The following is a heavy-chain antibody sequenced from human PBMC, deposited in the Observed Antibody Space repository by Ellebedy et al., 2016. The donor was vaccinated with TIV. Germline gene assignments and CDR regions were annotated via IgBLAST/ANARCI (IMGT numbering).Heavy chain of an antibody. V-gene: IGHV4-39*07. CDR1: GGSISSSSYY. CDR3: ARVTSHYDILTGYYMWDY. CDR2: IYYSGST. Sequence: MPSETLSLTCTVSGGSISSSSYYWGWIRQPPGKGLEWIGSIYYSGSTYYNPSLKSRVTISVDTSKDQFSLKLSSVTAADTAVYYCARVTSHYDILTGYYMWDYWGQGTLVTVSS. J-gene: IGHJ4*02. D-gene: IGHD3-9*01.